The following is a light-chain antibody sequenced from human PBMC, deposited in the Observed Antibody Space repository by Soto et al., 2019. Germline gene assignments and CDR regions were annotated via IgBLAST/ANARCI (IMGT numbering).Light chain of an antibody. V-gene: IGLV2-14*03. CDR1: SSDVGGYNY. J-gene: IGLJ1*01. CDR2: EVN. CDR3: SSYTGSGTLDV. Sequence: QSALTQPASVSGSPGQSITISCTGTSSDVGGYNYVSWYQQLPDKAPKLMIYEVNNRPSGVSNRFSGSKSGNTASLTISGLQAEDEADYYCSSYTGSGTLDVFGTGTKVT.